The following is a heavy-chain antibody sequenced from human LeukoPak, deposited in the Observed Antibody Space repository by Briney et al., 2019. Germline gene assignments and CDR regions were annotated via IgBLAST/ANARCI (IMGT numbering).Heavy chain of an antibody. CDR3: ARAMVGTNQVFDY. V-gene: IGHV3-48*01. CDR2: ISSSRSII. CDR1: GFTFSSYS. D-gene: IGHD4/OR15-4a*01. J-gene: IGHJ4*02. Sequence: PGGSLTLYCAASGFTFSSYSMNWVRQAQGKGLEWISFISSSRSIIHYADPVKGLFTISRYDDKNSLYLQMNSLRAEDTAVYYCARAMVGTNQVFDYWGQGTLVTVSS.